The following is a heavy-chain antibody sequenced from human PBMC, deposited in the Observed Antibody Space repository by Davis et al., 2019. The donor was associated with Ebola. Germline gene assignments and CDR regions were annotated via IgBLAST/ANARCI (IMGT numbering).Heavy chain of an antibody. V-gene: IGHV4-34*01. CDR3: ARAGAGQQLVDY. CDR1: GGSFSGYY. CDR2: INHSGNT. D-gene: IGHD6-13*01. J-gene: IGHJ4*02. Sequence: MPSETLSLTCAVYGGSFSGYYWSWIRQPPEKGLEWIGEINHSGNTNYNPSLKSRVTISVDTSKNQFSLKMRSVTAADTALYYCARAGAGQQLVDYWGQGILVTVSS.